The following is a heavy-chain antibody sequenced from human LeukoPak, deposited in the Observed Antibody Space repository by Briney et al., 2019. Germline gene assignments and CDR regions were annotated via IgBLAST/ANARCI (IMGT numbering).Heavy chain of an antibody. J-gene: IGHJ4*02. CDR2: IYYSGST. Sequence: SETLSLTCTVTGGSISGSSYSWGWIRQPPGKGLEWIGSIYYSGSTYYNPSLKSRVTISVDTSKNQFSLKLSSVTAADTAVYYCARHSYSHGYGDYWGQGTLVTVSS. V-gene: IGHV4-39*01. D-gene: IGHD5-18*01. CDR3: ARHSYSHGYGDY. CDR1: GGSISGSSYS.